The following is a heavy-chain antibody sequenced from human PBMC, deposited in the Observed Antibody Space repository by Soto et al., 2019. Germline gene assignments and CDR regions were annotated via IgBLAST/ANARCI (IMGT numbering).Heavy chain of an antibody. D-gene: IGHD3-3*01. J-gene: IGHJ4*02. CDR2: ISYEGSNK. CDR1: GFTFISYG. V-gene: IGHV3-30*18. CDR3: AKDRGGTYYDFWSGYHPAWYFAY. Sequence: QVQLVESGGGVVQPGRSLRLSCAASGFTFISYGMHWVRQAPGKGLEWGAVISYEGSNKYYADSVKGRFTISRDNSKNTLYLQMNSLRAEDTAVYYCAKDRGGTYYDFWSGYHPAWYFAYWGQGTLVTVSS.